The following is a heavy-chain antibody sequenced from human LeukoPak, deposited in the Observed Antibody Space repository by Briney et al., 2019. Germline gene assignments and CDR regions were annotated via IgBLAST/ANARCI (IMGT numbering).Heavy chain of an antibody. Sequence: GGSLRLSCGASVFTFRSYGTHWVREAPGKGLEWVAFIWYDGSNKYYADSVKSRFTISRDNSKNTMYPQMNSLRAEDTAVYYCADSARWLHPPNYWGQGTLVTVSS. CDR1: VFTFRSYG. D-gene: IGHD5-12*01. CDR3: ADSARWLHPPNY. CDR2: IWYDGSNK. V-gene: IGHV3-30*02. J-gene: IGHJ4*02.